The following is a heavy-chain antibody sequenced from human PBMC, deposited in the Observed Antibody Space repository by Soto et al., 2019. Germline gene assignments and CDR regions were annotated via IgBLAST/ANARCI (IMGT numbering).Heavy chain of an antibody. D-gene: IGHD3-22*01. Sequence: SETLSLTCTVSGDSISSAAYYWTWIRQHPGKGLEWIGYINYSGNTYWNPSLKSRVTISVDTSKNQFSLKLSSVTAADTAVYYCARERRHALPTQSMIVVVTYLDYWGQGTLVTSPQ. CDR3: ARERRHALPTQSMIVVVTYLDY. CDR1: GDSISSAAYY. V-gene: IGHV4-31*03. J-gene: IGHJ4*02. CDR2: INYSGNT.